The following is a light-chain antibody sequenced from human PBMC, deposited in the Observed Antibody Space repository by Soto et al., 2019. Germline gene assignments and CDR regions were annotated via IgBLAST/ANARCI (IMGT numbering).Light chain of an antibody. Sequence: DIQMTQSPSTLSASVGDRVTITCRASQSISNWLAWYQQKPGKAPKLLIYKASSLESGVPSRFSGSGSGTEFTLTISRLQPDDFATYYCQQHNSYSQTFGQGTKVEIK. V-gene: IGKV1-5*03. CDR1: QSISNW. CDR3: QQHNSYSQT. CDR2: KAS. J-gene: IGKJ1*01.